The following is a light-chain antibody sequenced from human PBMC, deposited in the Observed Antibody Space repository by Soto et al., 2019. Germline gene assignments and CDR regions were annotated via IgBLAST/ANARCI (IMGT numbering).Light chain of an antibody. CDR1: QSVSTN. V-gene: IGKV3-15*01. Sequence: EIVMTQSPATLSVSPGERATLSSRASQSVSTNLGWYQQKPGQAPRLLIYGASTRATGIPARFSGSGSGTEFTLTISGLQSEDFAIYYCHHYYNWPRTFGQGTKVEIK. J-gene: IGKJ1*01. CDR2: GAS. CDR3: HHYYNWPRT.